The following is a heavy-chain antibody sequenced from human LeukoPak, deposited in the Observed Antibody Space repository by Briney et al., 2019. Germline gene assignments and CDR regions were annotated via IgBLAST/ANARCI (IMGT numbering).Heavy chain of an antibody. V-gene: IGHV4-30-4*01. J-gene: IGHJ4*02. CDR2: TYYSGST. Sequence: TSETLSLTCTVSGGSISSGDYYWSWIRQPPGKGLEWIGYTYYSGSTYYNPSLKSRVTISVDTSKNQFSLKLSSVTAADTAVYYCARVRSSWERSQYYFDYWGQGTLVTVSS. CDR3: ARVRSSWERSQYYFDY. D-gene: IGHD6-13*01. CDR1: GGSISSGDYY.